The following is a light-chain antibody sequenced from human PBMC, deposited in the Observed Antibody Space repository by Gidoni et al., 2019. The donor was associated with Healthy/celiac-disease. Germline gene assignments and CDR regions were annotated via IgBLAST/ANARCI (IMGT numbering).Light chain of an antibody. J-gene: IGLJ2*01. Sequence: SSELTQDPAVSVALGQTVRITCQGDSLRSYYASWYQQKPGPAPVLVIYGKNNRPSGIPDRCSGSSSGNTAALTITGAQAEEEADYYCNSRDSSGNHVVFGGGTKLTVL. V-gene: IGLV3-19*01. CDR3: NSRDSSGNHVV. CDR2: GKN. CDR1: SLRSYY.